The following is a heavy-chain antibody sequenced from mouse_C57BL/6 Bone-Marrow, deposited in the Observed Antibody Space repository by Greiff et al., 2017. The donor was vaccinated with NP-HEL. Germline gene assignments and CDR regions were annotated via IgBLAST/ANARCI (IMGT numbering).Heavy chain of an antibody. Sequence: EVQLQQSGTVLARPGASVKMSCKTSGYTFTSYWMHWVKQRPGQGLEWIGAIYPGNSDTSYNPKFKGKAKLTAVTSASTAYMELSSLTNEDSAGYYCTYSNYEGFAYWGQETLVTVSA. CDR2: IYPGNSDT. V-gene: IGHV1-5*01. D-gene: IGHD2-5*01. J-gene: IGHJ3*01. CDR3: TYSNYEGFAY. CDR1: GYTFTSYW.